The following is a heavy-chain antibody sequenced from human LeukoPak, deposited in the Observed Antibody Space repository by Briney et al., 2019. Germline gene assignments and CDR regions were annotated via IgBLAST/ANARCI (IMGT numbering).Heavy chain of an antibody. CDR2: TYYRSKWYN. V-gene: IGHV6-1*01. CDR1: GDSVSSNSAA. CDR3: ARDLGAAGPNWFDP. J-gene: IGHJ5*02. D-gene: IGHD6-13*01. Sequence: SQTLSLTCAISGDSVSSNSAAWNWIRQSPSRGLEWLGRTYYRSKWYNDYAVSVKSRITINPDTSKNQFSLQLNSVTPEDTAVHYCARDLGAAGPNWFDPWGQGTLVTVSS.